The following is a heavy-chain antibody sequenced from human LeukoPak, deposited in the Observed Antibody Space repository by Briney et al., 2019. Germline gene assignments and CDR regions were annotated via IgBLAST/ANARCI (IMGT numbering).Heavy chain of an antibody. D-gene: IGHD3-22*01. Sequence: GGSLRLSCAASGFTFNSYSMNWVRQAPGKGLEWVSYISSSSSTVYYADSVRGRFTISRDNAKNSLYLQMNTLRAEDTAVYYCARDRGPYYYDSSGSYYFDCWGQGTLVTVSS. CDR2: ISSSSSTV. V-gene: IGHV3-48*04. CDR3: ARDRGPYYYDSSGSYYFDC. CDR1: GFTFNSYS. J-gene: IGHJ4*02.